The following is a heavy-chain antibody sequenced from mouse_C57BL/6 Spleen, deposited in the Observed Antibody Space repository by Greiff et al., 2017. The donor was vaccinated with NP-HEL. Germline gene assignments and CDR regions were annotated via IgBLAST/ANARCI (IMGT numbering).Heavy chain of an antibody. J-gene: IGHJ2*01. D-gene: IGHD2-4*01. CDR1: GYTFTSYG. Sequence: VQVVESGAELARPGASVKLSCQASGYTFTSYGISWVKQRTGPGLGWIGEIYPRSGYTYYTERFQGTATLPAANSSSPAYMELRTLTSVDSGVCSRARFDDYDQYYFARWGQCITLTVAS. CDR2: IYPRSGYT. CDR3: ARFDDYDQYYFAR. V-gene: IGHV1-81*01.